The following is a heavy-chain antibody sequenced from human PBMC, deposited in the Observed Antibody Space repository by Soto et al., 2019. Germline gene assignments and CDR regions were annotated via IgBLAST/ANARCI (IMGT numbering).Heavy chain of an antibody. CDR1: GYTFTSYG. CDR3: ARLGDYGDYDAGLFHYYMDV. V-gene: IGHV1-18*01. J-gene: IGHJ6*03. Sequence: ASVKVSCKASGYTFTSYGISWVRQAPGQGLEWMGWISAYNGNTNYAQKLQGRVTMTTDTSTSTAYMELRSLRSDDPAVYYCARLGDYGDYDAGLFHYYMDVWGKGTTVTVSS. CDR2: ISAYNGNT. D-gene: IGHD4-17*01.